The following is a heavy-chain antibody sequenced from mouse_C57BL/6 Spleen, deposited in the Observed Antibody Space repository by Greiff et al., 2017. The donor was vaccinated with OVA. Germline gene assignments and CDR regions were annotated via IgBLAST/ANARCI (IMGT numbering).Heavy chain of an antibody. D-gene: IGHD4-1*01. J-gene: IGHJ3*01. CDR1: GYTFTSYW. CDR3: ANWDEGFAY. Sequence: VQLQQPGAELVMPGASVKLSCKASGYTFTSYWMHWVKQRPGQGLEWIGEIDPSDSYTNYNQKFKGKSTFTVDKSSSTAYMQLSSLTSEDSAVYYCANWDEGFAYWGQGTLVTVSA. V-gene: IGHV1-69*01. CDR2: IDPSDSYT.